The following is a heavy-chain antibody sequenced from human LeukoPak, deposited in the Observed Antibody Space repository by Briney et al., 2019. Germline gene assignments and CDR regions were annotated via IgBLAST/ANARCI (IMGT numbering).Heavy chain of an antibody. CDR1: GFTFSSCG. J-gene: IGHJ4*02. V-gene: IGHV3-64D*06. D-gene: IGHD3-10*01. Sequence: QPGGSLRLSCSASGFTFSSCGMHWVRQAPGKGPEYVSAISSNGGSTYNADSVKGRFTISRDNSKNTLYLQMSSLRAEDTAVYYCVKVGSGSSGRYEYWGQGTLVTVSS. CDR2: ISSNGGST. CDR3: VKVGSGSSGRYEY.